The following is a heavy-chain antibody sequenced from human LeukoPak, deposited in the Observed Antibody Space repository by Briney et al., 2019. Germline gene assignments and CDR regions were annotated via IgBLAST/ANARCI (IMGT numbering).Heavy chain of an antibody. CDR3: ARPITGAGTDLGY. CDR1: GYTFTSFF. D-gene: IGHD6-13*01. J-gene: IGHJ4*02. V-gene: IGHV5-51*01. Sequence: GESLKISCKTSGYTFTSFFIGWVRQLPGQGLEWMGIIYTGDSDTRYSPSFQGQVTISVDKSISTAYLQWRSLKASDTAIYYCARPITGAGTDLGYWGQGTLVTVSS. CDR2: IYTGDSDT.